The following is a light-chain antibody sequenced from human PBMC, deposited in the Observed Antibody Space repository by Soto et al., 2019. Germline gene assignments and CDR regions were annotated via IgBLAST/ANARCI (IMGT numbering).Light chain of an antibody. CDR3: QQSYGTPLS. J-gene: IGKJ4*01. V-gene: IGKV1-39*01. CDR1: QSISNY. Sequence: DMEMTQSPSSLSASVGDRVTITCRASQSISNYLNWYQHKPGKVPKLLIYAASSLQSGGPTRFSGSGSGTDFTLTINSLQPEDFAAYYCQQSYGTPLSVGGGTKIEIK. CDR2: AAS.